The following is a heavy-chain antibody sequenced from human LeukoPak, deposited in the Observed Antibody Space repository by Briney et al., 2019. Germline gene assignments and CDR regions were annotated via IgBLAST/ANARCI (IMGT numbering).Heavy chain of an antibody. D-gene: IGHD1-20*01. V-gene: IGHV4-34*01. J-gene: IGHJ6*03. Sequence: PSETLSLTCAVYGGSFSGYYWSWIRQPPGKGLECIGEINYNGSPNYNPSLKSRVTISVDTSKSQFSLKLSSVTAADTAVYYCAREVKSLTGAGNYYFFYYMEAWGKGTTVSVS. CDR3: AREVKSLTGAGNYYFFYYMEA. CDR2: INYNGSP. CDR1: GGSFSGYY.